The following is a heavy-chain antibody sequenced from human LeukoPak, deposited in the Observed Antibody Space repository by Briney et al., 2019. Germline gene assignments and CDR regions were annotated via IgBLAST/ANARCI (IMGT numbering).Heavy chain of an antibody. Sequence: PSQTLSLTCTVSGGSMIGDVSYWNWIRQPAGKGLEWIGRLYTTGSTIYNPSLKSRVSISAEMSKNQFSLRLQAVTAADTAVYFRARGEPVVDTWFDSWGQGTLVTVSS. CDR2: LYTTGST. J-gene: IGHJ5*01. CDR3: ARGEPVVDTWFDS. CDR1: GGSMIGDVSY. V-gene: IGHV4-61*02. D-gene: IGHD1-14*01.